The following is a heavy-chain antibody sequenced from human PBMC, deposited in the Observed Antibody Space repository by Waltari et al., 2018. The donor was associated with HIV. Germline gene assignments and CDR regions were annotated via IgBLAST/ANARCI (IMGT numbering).Heavy chain of an antibody. CDR3: ARDDLNVRRAFDI. J-gene: IGHJ3*02. D-gene: IGHD3-10*01. Sequence: EQLVESGGGLVRPGGSLRLPCVASGFPFLPYVFNWVRQDPGKGLEWISYINSNSGTIHYADSVKGRFTISRNNAKSSLYLQMRNLTGEDTAVYYCARDDLNVRRAFDIWGQGTMVTVSS. CDR1: GFPFLPYV. V-gene: IGHV3-48*03. CDR2: INSNSGTI.